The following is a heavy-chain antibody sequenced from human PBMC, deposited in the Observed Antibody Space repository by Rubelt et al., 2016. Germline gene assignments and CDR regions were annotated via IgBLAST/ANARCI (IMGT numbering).Heavy chain of an antibody. D-gene: IGHD3-10*01. CDR3: ATSPKLEDAFDI. J-gene: IGHJ3*02. CDR2: IYYSGRT. V-gene: IGHV4-39*07. Sequence: QLQLQESGPGLVKPSETLSLTCTVSGGSISSSSYYWGWIRQPPGKGLEWIGTIYYSGRTYSNPSLKSRVTISVDTSNNQFSLKLSSVTAADTAVYYCATSPKLEDAFDIWGQGTMVTVSS. CDR1: GGSISSSSYY.